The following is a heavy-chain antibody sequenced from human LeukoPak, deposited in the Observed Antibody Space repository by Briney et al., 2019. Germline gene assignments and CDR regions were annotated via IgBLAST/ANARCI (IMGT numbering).Heavy chain of an antibody. CDR3: ARDESSSSEDY. Sequence: GGSLRLSCAASGFTFSDYYMSWIRQAPGKGLEWVSYISSSGSTIYYADSVKGRFTISRDNAKNSLYLQMNSLRAEDTAVYYYARDESSSSEDYWGQGTLVTVSS. CDR1: GFTFSDYY. V-gene: IGHV3-11*04. D-gene: IGHD6-6*01. J-gene: IGHJ4*02. CDR2: ISSSGSTI.